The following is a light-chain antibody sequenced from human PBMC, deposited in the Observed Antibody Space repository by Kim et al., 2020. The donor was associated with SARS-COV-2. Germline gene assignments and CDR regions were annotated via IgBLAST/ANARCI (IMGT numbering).Light chain of an antibody. CDR2: EVD. J-gene: IGLJ2*01. CDR1: SGDVGNYDL. Sequence: GQPITISCTGTSGDVGNYDLGSWYQQHPGEAPKLIIYEVDKRPSGVSNRFSGSKSANTASLTISGLQTEDEAEYHCCSYAGSDTLIFGGGTKVTVL. CDR3: CSYAGSDTLI. V-gene: IGLV2-23*02.